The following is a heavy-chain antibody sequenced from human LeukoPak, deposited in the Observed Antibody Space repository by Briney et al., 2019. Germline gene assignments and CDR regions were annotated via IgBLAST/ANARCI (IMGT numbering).Heavy chain of an antibody. J-gene: IGHJ4*02. CDR2: IIPIFGTA. CDR1: GGTFSSYA. V-gene: IGHV1-69*01. CDR3: ARGTSDTARRGFGY. Sequence: ASVKVSCKASGGTFSSYAISWVRQAPGQGLEWMGGIIPIFGTANYAQKFRGRVTITADESTSTAYMELSSLRSEDTAVYYCARGTSDTARRGFGYWGQGTLVTVSS. D-gene: IGHD5-18*01.